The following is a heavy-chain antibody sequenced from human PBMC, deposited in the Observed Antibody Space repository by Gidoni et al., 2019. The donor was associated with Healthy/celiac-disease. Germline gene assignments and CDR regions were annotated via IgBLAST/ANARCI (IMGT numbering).Heavy chain of an antibody. Sequence: EVQLVESGGGLVKPGGSLRLSCAASGFTFSSYSMNWVRQGPGKGLEWVSSISRSSSYIYYADSVKGRFTISRDNAKNSLYLQMNRLRAEDTAIYYCARGVGATWDDAFDIWGQGTMVTVSS. CDR1: GFTFSSYS. D-gene: IGHD1-26*01. J-gene: IGHJ3*02. CDR2: ISRSSSYI. V-gene: IGHV3-21*01. CDR3: ARGVGATWDDAFDI.